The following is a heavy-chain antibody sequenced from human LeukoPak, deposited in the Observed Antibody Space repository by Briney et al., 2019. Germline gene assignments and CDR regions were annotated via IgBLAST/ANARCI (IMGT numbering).Heavy chain of an antibody. CDR2: IYPGDSDT. D-gene: IGHD6-19*01. Sequence: GESLKISCKGSGYSFTSYWIGWVRQMPGKGLEWTGIIYPGDSDTRYSPSFQGQVTISADKSIGTAYLQWSSLKASDTAMYCCARHRGWYSSDDAFDIWGQGTMVTVSS. V-gene: IGHV5-51*01. CDR1: GYSFTSYW. CDR3: ARHRGWYSSDDAFDI. J-gene: IGHJ3*02.